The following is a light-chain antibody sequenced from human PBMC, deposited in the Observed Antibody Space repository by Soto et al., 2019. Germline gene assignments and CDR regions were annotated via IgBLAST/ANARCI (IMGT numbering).Light chain of an antibody. CDR2: DVS. V-gene: IGLV2-14*01. J-gene: IGLJ1*01. CDR3: SSYTSSSTLDV. Sequence: QSVLTQPASVSGSPGQSITISCTGTSSDVGGYNYVSWYQQHPGKAPQLMIYDVSNRPSGVSNRFSGSKSGNTASLTISGLQAEDEADYYCSSYTSSSTLDVFGTGIKVTVL. CDR1: SSDVGGYNY.